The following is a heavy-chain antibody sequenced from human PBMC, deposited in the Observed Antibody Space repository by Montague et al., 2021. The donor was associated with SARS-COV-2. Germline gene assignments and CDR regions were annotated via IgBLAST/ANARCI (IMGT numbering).Heavy chain of an antibody. J-gene: IGHJ4*02. CDR3: ARGLMSGSYYLGLDY. CDR2: INHTGST. D-gene: IGHD1-26*01. V-gene: IGHV4-34*01. Sequence: SETLSLTCAVYGGSFSNKYWTWIRQPPGKGLEWIGEINHTGSTNXKPSLKRRVTISVDTSKNQFSPKVSSVTAADTAVYYCARGLMSGSYYLGLDYWGQGTLVTVSS. CDR1: GGSFSNKY.